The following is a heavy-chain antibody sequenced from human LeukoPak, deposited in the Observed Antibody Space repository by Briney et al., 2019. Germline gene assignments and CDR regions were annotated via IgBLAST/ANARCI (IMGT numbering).Heavy chain of an antibody. CDR3: ARGKGDFWSGYHLYYYYYMDV. J-gene: IGHJ6*03. CDR2: IYPSGST. V-gene: IGHV4-4*02. Sequence: PSGTLSLTCAVSGGSISSSNWWSWVRQPPGKGLEWIGEIYPSGSTNYNPSLKSRVTISVYTSKNQFSLKLSSVTAADTAVYYCARGKGDFWSGYHLYYYYYMDVWGKGTTVTVSS. CDR1: GGSISSSNW. D-gene: IGHD3-3*01.